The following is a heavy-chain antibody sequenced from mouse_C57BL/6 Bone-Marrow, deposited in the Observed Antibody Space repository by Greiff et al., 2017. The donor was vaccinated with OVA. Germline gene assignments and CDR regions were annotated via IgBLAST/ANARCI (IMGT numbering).Heavy chain of an antibody. V-gene: IGHV1-62-3*01. Sequence: QVQLQQPGAELVKPGASVKLSSKASGYTFTSYWMHWVKQRPGRGLAWIGRIDPNSGGTKYNEKFKSKATLTVDKHSSTAYMQLRSLTTEDSAFYYCASAPYGSSYWYFDVWGTGTTVTVSS. J-gene: IGHJ1*03. CDR1: GYTFTSYW. D-gene: IGHD1-1*01. CDR2: IDPNSGGT. CDR3: ASAPYGSSYWYFDV.